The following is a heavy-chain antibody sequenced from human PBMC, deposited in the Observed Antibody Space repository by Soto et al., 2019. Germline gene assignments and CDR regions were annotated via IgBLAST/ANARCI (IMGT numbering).Heavy chain of an antibody. J-gene: IGHJ6*02. CDR2: INAGNGNT. V-gene: IGHV1-3*01. CDR1: GYTFTSYA. Sequence: ASVKVSRKASGYTFTSYAMHWVRQAPGQRLEWMGWINAGNGNTKYSQKFQGRVTITRDTSASTAYMELSSLRSEDTAVYYCARDHIYCSSTSCYAYYYYGMDVWGQGTTVTVSS. CDR3: ARDHIYCSSTSCYAYYYYGMDV. D-gene: IGHD2-2*01.